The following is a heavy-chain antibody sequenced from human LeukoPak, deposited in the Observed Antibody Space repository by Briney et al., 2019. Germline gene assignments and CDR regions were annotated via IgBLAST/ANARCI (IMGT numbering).Heavy chain of an antibody. CDR2: INPGGGGT. J-gene: IGHJ4*02. CDR3: ARGGHSSSWVAFDY. Sequence: ASVKVSCKASGYTFSSYYIHWVRQAPGQGLEWMGIINPGGGGTTFAQKFHGRVTMTSDTSTSTLYMGLNSPRSDDTAVYYCARGGHSSSWVAFDYWGQGTLVTVSS. D-gene: IGHD6-13*01. V-gene: IGHV1-46*01. CDR1: GYTFSSYY.